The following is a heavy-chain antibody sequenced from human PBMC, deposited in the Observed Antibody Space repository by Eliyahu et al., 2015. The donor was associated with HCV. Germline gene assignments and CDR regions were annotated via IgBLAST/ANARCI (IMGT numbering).Heavy chain of an antibody. CDR2: ISYDGSNK. CDR3: AKLFYYYDSSGPLDY. J-gene: IGHJ4*02. V-gene: IGHV3-30*18. CDR1: GFXFXSYG. D-gene: IGHD3-22*01. Sequence: QVQLVESGGGVVQPGRSLXLXCAASGFXFXSYGMHWVRQAPGKGLEWVAVISYDGSNKYYADSVKGRFTISRDNSKNTLYLQMNSLRAEDTAVYYCAKLFYYYDSSGPLDYWGQGTLVTVSS.